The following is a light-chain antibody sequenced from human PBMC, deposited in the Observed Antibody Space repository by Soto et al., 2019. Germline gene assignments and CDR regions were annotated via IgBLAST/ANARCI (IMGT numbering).Light chain of an antibody. CDR2: DVS. J-gene: IGLJ1*01. CDR3: ASYPTSSPYF. CDR1: SSDVGGYSY. Sequence: QSALTQPASVSGSPGQSIAISCTGTSSDVGGYSYVSWYQQQPGKAPKLVISDVSNRPSGVSDPFSGSKSGNTASLTISGLQTEGEADYYCASYPTSSPYFFGTGTKVTVL. V-gene: IGLV2-14*01.